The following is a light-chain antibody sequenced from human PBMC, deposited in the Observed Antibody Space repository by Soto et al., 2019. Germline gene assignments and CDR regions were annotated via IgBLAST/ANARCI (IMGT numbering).Light chain of an antibody. J-gene: IGLJ1*01. CDR3: SSYTSTSTYV. CDR2: EVS. Sequence: QSALTQPASVSGSPGQSITIPCTGTSSDVGGYNYVSWYQQHPGKAPKLMIYEVSNRPSGVSSRFSGSKSGNTASLTISGLLAEDEADYYCSSYTSTSTYVFASGTKVTVL. CDR1: SSDVGGYNY. V-gene: IGLV2-14*01.